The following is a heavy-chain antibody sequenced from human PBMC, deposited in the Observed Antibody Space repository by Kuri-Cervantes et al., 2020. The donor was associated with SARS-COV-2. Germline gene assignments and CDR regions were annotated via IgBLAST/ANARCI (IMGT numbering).Heavy chain of an antibody. CDR3: VKGSSSWYDFWFDP. Sequence: GESLKISCSASGFTFSSYAMHWVRQAPGKGLEYVSAISSNGGSTYYADSVKGRFTISRDNSKNTLYLQMSSLRAEDTAVYYCVKGSSSWYDFWFDPLGQGTLVTVSS. CDR2: ISSNGGST. CDR1: GFTFSSYA. V-gene: IGHV3-64D*08. J-gene: IGHJ5*02. D-gene: IGHD6-13*01.